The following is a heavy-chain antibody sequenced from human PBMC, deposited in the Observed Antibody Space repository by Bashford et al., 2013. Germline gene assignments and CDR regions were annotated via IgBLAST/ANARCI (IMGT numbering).Heavy chain of an antibody. V-gene: IGHV3-21*01. CDR2: FSFSRASE. CDR3: ARAAYCGPDCHSENPPRGIDY. CDR1: GFIFRAFG. Sequence: GSLRLSCAASGFIFRAFGMNRVRQAPGRGLEWVSSFSFSRASEHYADSVKGRFTVSRDDAKDLLYLDMNDLRADDTAVYYCARAAYCGPDCHSENPPRGIDYWGQGTLVTVSS. D-gene: IGHD2-21*02. J-gene: IGHJ4*02.